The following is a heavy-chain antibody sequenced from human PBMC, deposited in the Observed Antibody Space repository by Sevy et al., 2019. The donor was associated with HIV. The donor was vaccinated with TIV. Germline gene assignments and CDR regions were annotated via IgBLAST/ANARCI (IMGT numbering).Heavy chain of an antibody. CDR3: ARDWIGDHYYDRTTYTFDS. CDR1: GFPFRSYT. D-gene: IGHD3-22*01. V-gene: IGHV3-30-3*01. J-gene: IGHJ4*02. Sequence: GGSLRLSCAASGFPFRSYTMHWVRQAPGKGLEWVALISHDGTNKYYADSVRGRCTISRDNSKNTLFLEMNSLRPEDTALYYCARDWIGDHYYDRTTYTFDSWGQGTLVTVSS. CDR2: ISHDGTNK.